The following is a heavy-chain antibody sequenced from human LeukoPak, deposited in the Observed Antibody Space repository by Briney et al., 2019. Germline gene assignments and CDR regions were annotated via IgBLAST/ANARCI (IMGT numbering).Heavy chain of an antibody. J-gene: IGHJ4*02. CDR1: GYTFSGYY. V-gene: IGHV1-2*02. D-gene: IGHD1-26*01. CDR3: ARADIVGATPDFDY. CDR2: INSNSGGT. Sequence: GSSVKVSCKASGYTFSGYYMNWVRQAPGQGLDWMGWINSNSGGTNYAQKFQGRVTMTRDTSISTAYMELTGLRSDDTAVYYCARADIVGATPDFDYWGQGTLVTVSS.